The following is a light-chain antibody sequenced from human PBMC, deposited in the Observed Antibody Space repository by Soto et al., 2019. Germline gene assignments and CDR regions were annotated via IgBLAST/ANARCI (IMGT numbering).Light chain of an antibody. V-gene: IGLV1-44*01. Sequence: QSVLTQPPSASGTHGQRVAFSCSGSSSNIGANSVNWYQQLPGAAPKLLIYSHSQRPSGVPDRFSGSKSGTSASLAISGLQSDDEADYYCATWDDSLNGYVFGTGTKLTVL. CDR1: SSNIGANS. CDR2: SHS. J-gene: IGLJ1*01. CDR3: ATWDDSLNGYV.